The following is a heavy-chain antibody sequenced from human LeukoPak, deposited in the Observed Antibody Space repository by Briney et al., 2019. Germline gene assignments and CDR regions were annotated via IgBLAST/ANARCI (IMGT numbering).Heavy chain of an antibody. CDR2: ISAYNGNT. J-gene: IGHJ3*02. CDR1: GYTFTSYG. CDR3: ARDQGQQLGTFDI. D-gene: IGHD6-13*01. V-gene: IGHV1-18*01. Sequence: EASVKASCKASGYTFTSYGISWVRQAPGQGLEWMGWISAYNGNTHYAQKLQGRVTMTTDTSTSTAYMELRSLRSDDTAMYYCARDQGQQLGTFDIWGQGTVVTVSS.